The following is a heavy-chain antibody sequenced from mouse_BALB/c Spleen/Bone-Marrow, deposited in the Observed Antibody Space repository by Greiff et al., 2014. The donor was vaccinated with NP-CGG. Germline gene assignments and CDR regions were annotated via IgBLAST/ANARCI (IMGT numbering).Heavy chain of an antibody. Sequence: VQLKESGAELVKPGASVKLSCTASGFNIKDTYMHWVKQRPEQGLEWIGRIDPANGNTKYDPKFQGKATITADTSSNTAYLQLSSLTSEDTAVYYCARSLYDGYLSWFAYWGQGTLVTVSA. CDR1: GFNIKDTY. D-gene: IGHD2-3*01. CDR3: ARSLYDGYLSWFAY. J-gene: IGHJ3*01. V-gene: IGHV14-3*02. CDR2: IDPANGNT.